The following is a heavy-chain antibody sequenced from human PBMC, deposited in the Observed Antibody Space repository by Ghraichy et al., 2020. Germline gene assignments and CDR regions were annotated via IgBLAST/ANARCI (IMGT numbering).Heavy chain of an antibody. Sequence: SETLSLTCAVYGGSFSGYYWSWIRQPPGKGLEWIGEINHSGSTNYNPSLKSRVTISVDTSKNQFSLKLSSVTAADTAVYYCARHIFYGSGSYYKYYYGMDVWGQGTTFTVSS. CDR1: GGSFSGYY. V-gene: IGHV4-34*01. D-gene: IGHD3-10*01. CDR2: INHSGST. J-gene: IGHJ6*02. CDR3: ARHIFYGSGSYYKYYYGMDV.